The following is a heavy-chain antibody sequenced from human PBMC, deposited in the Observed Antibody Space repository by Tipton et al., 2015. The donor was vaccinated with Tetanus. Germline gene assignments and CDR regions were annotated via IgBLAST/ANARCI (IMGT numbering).Heavy chain of an antibody. Sequence: MQLVQSGGEVKKPGESLKISCKGSGYIFNNYWIGWVRQKPGKGLEGMGIIYPGDSDTRYSPSFQGQVTISVDKSINTAYLQWSSLKASDTSMFYCARAHCTDGVCNFDFWGQGALVTVAS. D-gene: IGHD2-8*01. CDR2: IYPGDSDT. CDR1: GYIFNNYW. V-gene: IGHV5-51*01. CDR3: ARAHCTDGVCNFDF. J-gene: IGHJ4*02.